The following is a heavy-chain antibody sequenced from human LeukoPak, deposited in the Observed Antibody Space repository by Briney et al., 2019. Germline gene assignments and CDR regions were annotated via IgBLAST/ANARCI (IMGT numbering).Heavy chain of an antibody. CDR1: GFTFDDSA. V-gene: IGHV3-9*01. CDR3: AKVRGYSFGYFDY. J-gene: IGHJ4*02. Sequence: GGSLRLSCAASGFTFDDSAMHWVRQVPGKGLEWVSGISWNSYSLGYADSVKGRFTISRDNAKNSLYLQMNSLRAEDTALYYCAKVRGYSFGYFDYWGQGTLVTVSS. D-gene: IGHD5-18*01. CDR2: ISWNSYSL.